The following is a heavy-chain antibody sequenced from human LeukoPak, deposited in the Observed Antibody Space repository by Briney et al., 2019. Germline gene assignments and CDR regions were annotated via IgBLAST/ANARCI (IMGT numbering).Heavy chain of an antibody. CDR1: GYTFTGYY. Sequence: ASVRVSCKASGYTFTGYYMHWVRQAPGQGLEWMGWINPNSGGTNYAQKFQGRVTMTRDTSISTAYMELSRLRSDDTAVYYCARSFRFGEFLDYWGQGTLVTVSS. V-gene: IGHV1-2*02. D-gene: IGHD3-10*01. CDR3: ARSFRFGEFLDY. CDR2: INPNSGGT. J-gene: IGHJ4*02.